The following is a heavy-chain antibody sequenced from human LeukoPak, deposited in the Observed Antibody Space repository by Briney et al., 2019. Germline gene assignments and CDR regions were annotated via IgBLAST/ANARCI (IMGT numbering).Heavy chain of an antibody. CDR2: IDPSDSYT. V-gene: IGHV5-10-1*01. CDR1: EYSFSNYW. D-gene: IGHD6-13*01. Sequence: GESLKISCKGSEYSFSNYWISLVRQVPGKGLEWMGRIDPSDSYTNYSPSFEGHVTISADKSISTAYQQWSSLKASDTAMYYCARRKGDYSSSWYMDYWGQGTLVTVSS. J-gene: IGHJ4*02. CDR3: ARRKGDYSSSWYMDY.